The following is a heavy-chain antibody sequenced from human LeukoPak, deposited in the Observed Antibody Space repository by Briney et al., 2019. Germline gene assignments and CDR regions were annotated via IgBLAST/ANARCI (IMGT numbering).Heavy chain of an antibody. CDR3: TRDDYGDYFHYGMDV. D-gene: IGHD4-17*01. Sequence: GGSLRLSCAASGFTFSSYSMNWVRQAPGKGLEWVSSISSSSSYIYYADSVKGRFTISRDNAKNSLYLQMNSLRAEDTAVYYCTRDDYGDYFHYGMDVWGQGTTVTVSS. CDR2: ISSSSSYI. J-gene: IGHJ6*02. V-gene: IGHV3-21*01. CDR1: GFTFSSYS.